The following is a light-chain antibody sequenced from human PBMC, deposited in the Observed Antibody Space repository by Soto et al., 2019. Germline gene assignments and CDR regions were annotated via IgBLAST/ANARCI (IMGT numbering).Light chain of an antibody. CDR1: QSISSW. J-gene: IGKJ1*01. CDR2: KAS. CDR3: QQYSTYVWT. V-gene: IGKV1-5*03. Sequence: IPITQSPSTLSASIGDRVTITWRASQSISSWLDWYQQKPGKAPKLLIYKASSLESGVPSRFSGSGSWTEFTLTISSLQPDDFAAYYCQQYSTYVWTFGQGTKVDIK.